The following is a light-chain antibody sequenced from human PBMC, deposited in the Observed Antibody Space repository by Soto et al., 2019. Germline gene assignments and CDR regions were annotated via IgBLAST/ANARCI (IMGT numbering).Light chain of an antibody. CDR2: DAS. CDR1: QSVSSN. CDR3: QQYDDWPET. Sequence: EKVMTQSPATLSVSPGERATLSCRASQSVSSNLAWYQQKPGQAPRLLIYDASTRATGIPARFSGSGSGTEFTLTISSLQSEDLAVYYCQQYDDWPETFGQGTKVKIK. V-gene: IGKV3-15*01. J-gene: IGKJ1*01.